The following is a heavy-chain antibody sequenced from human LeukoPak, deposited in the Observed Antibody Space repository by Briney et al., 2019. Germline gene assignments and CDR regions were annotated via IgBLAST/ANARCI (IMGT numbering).Heavy chain of an antibody. CDR3: ARGVVPAAISDAFDI. D-gene: IGHD2-2*01. V-gene: IGHV1-69*05. Sequence: SVKDSCKASGGTFSSYAISWVRQAPGQGLEWMGGIIPIFGTANYAQKFQGRVTITTDESTSTAYMELSSLRSEDTAVYYCARGVVPAAISDAFDIWGQGTMVTVSS. J-gene: IGHJ3*02. CDR2: IIPIFGTA. CDR1: GGTFSSYA.